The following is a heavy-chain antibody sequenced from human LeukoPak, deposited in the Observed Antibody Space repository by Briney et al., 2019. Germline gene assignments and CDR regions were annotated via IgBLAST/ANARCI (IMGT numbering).Heavy chain of an antibody. D-gene: IGHD3-10*01. Sequence: SETLSLTCTVSGGSISSYYWSWIRQPPGKGLEWIGYIYYSGSTNYNPSLKSRVTISVDTSKNQFSLKLSSVTAADTAVYYCARLAYGSGSYSPLFDYWGQGTLVSVSS. J-gene: IGHJ4*02. V-gene: IGHV4-59*08. CDR2: IYYSGST. CDR1: GGSISSYY. CDR3: ARLAYGSGSYSPLFDY.